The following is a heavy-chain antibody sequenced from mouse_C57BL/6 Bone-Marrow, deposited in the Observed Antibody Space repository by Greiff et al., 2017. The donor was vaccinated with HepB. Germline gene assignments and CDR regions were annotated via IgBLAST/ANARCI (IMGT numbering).Heavy chain of an antibody. D-gene: IGHD1-3*01. CDR1: GYTFTSYW. CDR3: TKPKVDSNPYAMDY. J-gene: IGHJ4*01. V-gene: IGHV1-5*01. Sequence: EVHLVESGTVLARPGASVKMSCKTSGYTFTSYWMHWVKQRPGQGLEWIGAIYPGNSDTSYNQKFKGKAKLTAVTSASTAYMELSSLTNEDSAVYYCTKPKVDSNPYAMDYWGQGTSVTVSS. CDR2: IYPGNSDT.